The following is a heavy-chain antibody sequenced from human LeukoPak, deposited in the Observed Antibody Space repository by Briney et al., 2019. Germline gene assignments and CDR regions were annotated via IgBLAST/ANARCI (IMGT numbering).Heavy chain of an antibody. D-gene: IGHD6-13*01. J-gene: IGHJ4*02. Sequence: SETLSLTCAVSGGSISSSNWWSWVRQPPGKGLEWIGEIYHSGSTNYNPSLKSRVTISVDKSKNQFSLKLSSVTAADTAVYYCAMDIPPTHIAAAGFHWGQGTLVTVSS. V-gene: IGHV4-4*02. CDR3: AMDIPPTHIAAAGFH. CDR2: IYHSGST. CDR1: GGSISSSNW.